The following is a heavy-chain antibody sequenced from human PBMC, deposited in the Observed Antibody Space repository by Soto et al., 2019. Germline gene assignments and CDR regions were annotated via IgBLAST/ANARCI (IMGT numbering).Heavy chain of an antibody. V-gene: IGHV1-69*01. CDR2: IIPIFGTA. Sequence: QVQLVQSGAEVKKPGSSVKVSCKASGGTFSSYAISWVRQAPGQGLDWMGGIIPIFGTANYAQKFQGRVRITADASTSTAYMELSSLRSEDTAVYYCAKNYCSSTSCYSLGAAAGFGYWCQGTLVTVSS. CDR1: GGTFSSYA. J-gene: IGHJ4*02. D-gene: IGHD2-2*01. CDR3: AKNYCSSTSCYSLGAAAGFGY.